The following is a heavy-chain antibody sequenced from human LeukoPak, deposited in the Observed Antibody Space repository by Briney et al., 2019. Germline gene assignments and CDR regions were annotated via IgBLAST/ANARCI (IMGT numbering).Heavy chain of an antibody. Sequence: PGGSLRLSCSASGFIFSNYGMYWVRQAPGKGLEFVSAISSDGDNTFYADSVKGRFTISRDNSKNTLYLQMNSLRAEDTAVYYCAKWDRIAVAGSSDYWGQGTLVTVSS. CDR3: AKWDRIAVAGSSDY. V-gene: IGHV3-64*04. J-gene: IGHJ4*02. CDR2: ISSDGDNT. D-gene: IGHD6-13*01. CDR1: GFIFSNYG.